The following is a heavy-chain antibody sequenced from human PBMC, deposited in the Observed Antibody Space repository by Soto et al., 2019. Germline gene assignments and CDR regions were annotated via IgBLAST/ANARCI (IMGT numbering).Heavy chain of an antibody. D-gene: IGHD3-22*01. V-gene: IGHV1-69*06. Sequence: GASVKVSCKASGGTFSSYAISWVRQAPGQGLEWMGGIIPIFGTANYAQKFQGRVTITADKSTSTAYMELSSLRSEDTAVYYCARSLSITRITYYFDYWGQGTLVTVSS. J-gene: IGHJ4*02. CDR3: ARSLSITRITYYFDY. CDR2: IIPIFGTA. CDR1: GGTFSSYA.